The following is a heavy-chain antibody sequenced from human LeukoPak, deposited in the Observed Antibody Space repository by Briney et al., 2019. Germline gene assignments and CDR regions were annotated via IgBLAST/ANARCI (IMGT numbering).Heavy chain of an antibody. CDR1: GFSFSDSY. Sequence: GGSLRLSCSASGFSFSDSYMSWFRLSQEKGLEWIAYITSSGTTTEYADSVKGRFTISRVNAKNSLYLRMNSLRPEDTAVYYCARDPDYGAPYWGQGTLVTVSS. CDR2: ITSSGTTT. V-gene: IGHV3-11*01. CDR3: ARDPDYGAPY. J-gene: IGHJ4*02. D-gene: IGHD4/OR15-4a*01.